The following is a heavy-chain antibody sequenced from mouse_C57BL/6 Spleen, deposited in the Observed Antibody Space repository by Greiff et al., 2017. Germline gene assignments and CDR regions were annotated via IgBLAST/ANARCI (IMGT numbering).Heavy chain of an antibody. D-gene: IGHD2-3*01. J-gene: IGHJ2*01. CDR2: ISDGGSYT. Sequence: EVHLVESGGGLVKPGGSLKLSCAASGFTFSSYAMSWVRQTPEKRLEWVATISDGGSYTYYPDNVKGRVTISRDNAKNNLYLQMSHLKSEDTAMYYCARDDCYYVCYFDYWGQGTTLTVSS. V-gene: IGHV5-4*01. CDR1: GFTFSSYA. CDR3: ARDDCYYVCYFDY.